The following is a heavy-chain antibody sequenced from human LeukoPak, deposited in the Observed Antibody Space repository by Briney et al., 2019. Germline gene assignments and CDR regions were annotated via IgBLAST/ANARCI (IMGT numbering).Heavy chain of an antibody. V-gene: IGHV3-74*01. J-gene: IGHJ5*01. Sequence: GGSLRLSCAASGFRFSVYWMHWVRQAPGKGLVWVSRINSDGSVTSFADSVKGRFTISRDNAKNTVCLQMNSLTVEDTAVYFCARSSHYTIPFDSWGQGMLVTASS. CDR1: GFRFSVYW. D-gene: IGHD2-2*02. CDR2: INSDGSVT. CDR3: ARSSHYTIPFDS.